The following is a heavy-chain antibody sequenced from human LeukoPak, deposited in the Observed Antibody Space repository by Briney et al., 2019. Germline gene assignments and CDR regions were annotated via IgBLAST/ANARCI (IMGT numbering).Heavy chain of an antibody. CDR2: ISGSGGST. Sequence: GGSLRLSCAASGFTFSSYAMSWVRQAPGKGLEWVSAISGSGGSTYYADSVKGRFTISRDNSKNPLYLQMNSLRAEDTAVYYCAKDLTLGYYYDSSGYRYWGQGTLVTVSS. CDR1: GFTFSSYA. J-gene: IGHJ4*02. V-gene: IGHV3-23*01. CDR3: AKDLTLGYYYDSSGYRY. D-gene: IGHD3-22*01.